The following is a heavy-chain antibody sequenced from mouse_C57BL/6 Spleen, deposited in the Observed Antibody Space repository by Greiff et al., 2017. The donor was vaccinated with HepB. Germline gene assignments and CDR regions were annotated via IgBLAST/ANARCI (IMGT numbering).Heavy chain of an antibody. V-gene: IGHV2-3*01. CDR3: AKPALGYYTLWYAMDY. Sequence: VQLQQSGPGLVAPSQSLSITCTVSGFSLTSYGVSWVRQPPGKGLEWLGVIWGDGSTNYHSALISRLSISKDNSKSQVFLTLNSLQTDDTATYYCAKPALGYYTLWYAMDYWGQGTSVTVSS. CDR2: IWGDGST. D-gene: IGHD2-3*01. CDR1: GFSLTSYG. J-gene: IGHJ4*01.